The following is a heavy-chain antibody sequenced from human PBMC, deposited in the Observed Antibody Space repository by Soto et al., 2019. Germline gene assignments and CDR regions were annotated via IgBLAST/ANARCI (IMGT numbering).Heavy chain of an antibody. CDR1: GFTFSNSG. CDR2: INRDGSTT. Sequence: VGSLRLSCAASGFTFSNSGMHWVRQAPGKGLLWVPYINRDGSTTSYGDSVKARFPISRDNAKKRGYLQLTSLTAEVTAVYYCARDRSYTTDYWGQGTLVTVSS. J-gene: IGHJ4*02. V-gene: IGHV3-74*01. CDR3: ARDRSYTTDY. D-gene: IGHD1-26*01.